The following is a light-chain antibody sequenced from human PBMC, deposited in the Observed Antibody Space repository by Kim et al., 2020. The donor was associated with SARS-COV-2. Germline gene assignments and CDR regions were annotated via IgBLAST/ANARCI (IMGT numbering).Light chain of an antibody. CDR3: QVWDDDTNHIV. V-gene: IGLV3-21*04. CDR2: SNN. J-gene: IGLJ2*01. CDR1: NIGSKI. Sequence: SYELTQPPSVSVAPGQTAAITCGGDNIGSKIVHWYQQRPGLAPVLVIYSNNVRPSGIPERFSGSNSGSPATLTVSRVEAGDEADYYCQVWDDDTNHIVFGGGTQLTVL.